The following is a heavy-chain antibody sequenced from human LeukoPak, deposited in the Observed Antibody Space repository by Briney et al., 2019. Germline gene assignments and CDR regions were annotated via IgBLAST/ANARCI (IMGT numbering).Heavy chain of an antibody. CDR2: ISTYDGDR. D-gene: IGHD3-10*01. Sequence: ASVKVSCKASGYTFTSYGISWVRHAPGQGLEWMGWISTYDGDRNYGQKFQGRVTMTTDTSTGTAYMELRSLTSDYTAMYYCARDGSNPGLITMVPGAHAPPFDYWGQGTLVTVSS. V-gene: IGHV1-18*01. J-gene: IGHJ4*02. CDR1: GYTFTSYG. CDR3: ARDGSNPGLITMVPGAHAPPFDY.